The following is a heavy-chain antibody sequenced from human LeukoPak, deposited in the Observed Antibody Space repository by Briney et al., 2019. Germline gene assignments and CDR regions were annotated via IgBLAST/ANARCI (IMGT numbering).Heavy chain of an antibody. D-gene: IGHD6-19*01. CDR2: ISYDGSNK. J-gene: IGHJ6*02. CDR1: GFTFSSYG. Sequence: GGSLRVSCAASGFTFSSYGMHWVRQAPGKGLEWVAVISYDGSNKYYADSVKGRFTISRDNSKNTLYLQMNSLRAEDTAVYYCAKDDIAVAGTAYHYYGMDVWGQGTTVTVSS. V-gene: IGHV3-30*18. CDR3: AKDDIAVAGTAYHYYGMDV.